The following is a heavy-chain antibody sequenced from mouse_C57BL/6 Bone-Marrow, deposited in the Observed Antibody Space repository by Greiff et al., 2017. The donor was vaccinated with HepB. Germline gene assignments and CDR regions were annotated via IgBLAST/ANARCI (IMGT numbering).Heavy chain of an antibody. CDR1: GFTFSSYA. CDR3: ARPSAWYFDV. V-gene: IGHV5-4*01. Sequence: EVLLVESGGGLVKPGGSLKLSCAASGFTFSSYAMSWVRQTPDKRLEWVATISAGGSYTYYPDNVKGRFTISRDNAKNNLYLQMSRLKSEDTAMYYSARPSAWYFDVWGTGTTVTVSS. J-gene: IGHJ1*03. CDR2: ISAGGSYT.